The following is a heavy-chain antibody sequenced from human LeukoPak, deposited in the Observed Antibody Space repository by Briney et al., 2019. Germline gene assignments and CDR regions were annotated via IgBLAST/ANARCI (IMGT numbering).Heavy chain of an antibody. CDR3: ARVDYSNYYMDV. CDR2: ISSSSSYI. Sequence: GGSRRLSCTVSGFTVSSNSMSWVRQAPGKGLEWVSSISSSSSYIYYADSVKGRFTISRDNAKNSLYLQMNSLRAEDTAVYYCARVDYSNYYMDVWGKGTTVTVSS. V-gene: IGHV3-21*01. J-gene: IGHJ6*03. D-gene: IGHD4-11*01. CDR1: GFTVSSNS.